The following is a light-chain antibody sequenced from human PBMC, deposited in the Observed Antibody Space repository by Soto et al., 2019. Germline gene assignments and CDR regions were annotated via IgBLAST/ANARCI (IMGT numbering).Light chain of an antibody. J-gene: IGKJ1*01. CDR2: GAS. CDR1: QSVSSN. V-gene: IGKV3-15*01. Sequence: EIVMTQSPATLSVSPGERATLSCRASQSVSSNLAWYQQKLVQAPRLLIYGASTRATGIPARLSGSGSGTEFTLTISSLQSEDFAVYYCQQYKNWPTFGQGTKVEIK. CDR3: QQYKNWPT.